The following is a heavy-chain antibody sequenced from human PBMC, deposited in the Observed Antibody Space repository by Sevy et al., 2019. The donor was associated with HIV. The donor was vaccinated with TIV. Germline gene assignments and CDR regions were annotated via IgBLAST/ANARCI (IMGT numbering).Heavy chain of an antibody. CDR3: ARDQHDYAGNLRTGWFDP. J-gene: IGHJ5*02. Sequence: LSLTCAASGFTFSSYAFHWVRQAPGKGLEWVSIIAYDGTNKYYADSVKGRFTVSRDNSKSTLYLQMNSLRTEDTAVYYCARDQHDYAGNLRTGWFDPWGQGTLVTVSS. CDR2: IAYDGTNK. CDR1: GFTFSSYA. D-gene: IGHD4-17*01. V-gene: IGHV3-30-3*01.